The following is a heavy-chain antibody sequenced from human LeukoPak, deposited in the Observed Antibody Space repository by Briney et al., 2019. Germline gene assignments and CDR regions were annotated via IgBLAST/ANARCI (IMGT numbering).Heavy chain of an antibody. D-gene: IGHD5-12*01. V-gene: IGHV4-34*01. J-gene: IGHJ6*04. CDR3: ARGNPTLDIVATTYYYYGMDV. Sequence: SETLSLTCAVYGGSLSGYYWSWIRQPPGKGLEWIGEINHSGSTNYNPSLKSRVTISVDTSKNQFSLKLSSVTAADTAVYYCARGNPTLDIVATTYYYYGMDVWGKGTTVTFSS. CDR1: GGSLSGYY. CDR2: INHSGST.